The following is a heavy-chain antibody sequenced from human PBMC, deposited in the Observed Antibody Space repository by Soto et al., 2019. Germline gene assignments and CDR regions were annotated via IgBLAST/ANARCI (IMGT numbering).Heavy chain of an antibody. CDR3: ARDTWELLPLYYFDY. V-gene: IGHV3-48*02. CDR2: ISSSSSTI. CDR1: GFTFSSYS. J-gene: IGHJ4*02. Sequence: EVQLVESGGGLVQPGGSLRLSCAASGFTFSSYSMNWVRQAPGKGLEWVSYISSSSSTIYYADSVKGRFTISRDNANNSLYLQMNSLRDEYTAVYYCARDTWELLPLYYFDYWGQGTLVTVSS. D-gene: IGHD1-26*01.